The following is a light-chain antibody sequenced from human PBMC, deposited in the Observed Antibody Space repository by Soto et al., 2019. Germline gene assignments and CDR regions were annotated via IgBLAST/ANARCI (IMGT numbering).Light chain of an antibody. V-gene: IGKV3-15*01. CDR3: QQYNKWPRT. CDR1: QIVRSN. Sequence: VLPQSPYTLSFSPWERSTLSFMASQIVRSNLAWYQQKPGQAPMLLIYGSSTRATGIPARFSGSGSGTEFTLTISSLQSEDFAVYYCQQYNKWPRTFGQGTKVDIK. J-gene: IGKJ1*01. CDR2: GSS.